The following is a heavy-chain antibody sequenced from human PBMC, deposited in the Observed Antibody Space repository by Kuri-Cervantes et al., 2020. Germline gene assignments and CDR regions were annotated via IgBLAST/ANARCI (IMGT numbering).Heavy chain of an antibody. V-gene: IGHV3-23*01. CDR2: ISGSGGST. CDR3: ARDRGYCTNGVCSPFDY. D-gene: IGHD2-8*01. J-gene: IGHJ4*02. Sequence: AESLSLSCAASGFTFSTYAMTWVRQAPGKGLEWVSAISGSGGSTSYADSVEGRFTISRDNSKNTLYLKMNSLRAEDTAVYYCARDRGYCTNGVCSPFDYWGQGTLVTVSS. CDR1: GFTFSTYA.